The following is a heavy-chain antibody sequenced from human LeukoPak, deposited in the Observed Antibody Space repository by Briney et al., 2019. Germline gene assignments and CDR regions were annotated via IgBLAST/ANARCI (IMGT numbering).Heavy chain of an antibody. J-gene: IGHJ4*02. V-gene: IGHV1-46*01. CDR1: GYTFTKSDY. CDR3: ARGPTDMDFDY. Sequence: ASVKVSCKASGYTFTKSDYMHWVRQAPGQGLEWMGIINPSDGTTFYAQKFQGRVTMTRDTSTNTVYMELSSLRSEDTAMFYCARGPTDMDFDYWGQGSLVTVSS. CDR2: INPSDGTT.